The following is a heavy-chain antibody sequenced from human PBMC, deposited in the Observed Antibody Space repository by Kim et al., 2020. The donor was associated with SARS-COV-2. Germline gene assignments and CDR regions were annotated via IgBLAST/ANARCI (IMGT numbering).Heavy chain of an antibody. J-gene: IGHJ4*02. V-gene: IGHV1-18*01. CDR1: GYTFTSYG. CDR2: ISAYNGNT. Sequence: ASVKVSCKASGYTFTSYGISWVRQAPGQGLEWMGWISAYNGNTNYAQKLQGRVTMTTDTSTSTAYMELRSLRSDDTAVYYCARDKFQFGAHYYDSSGLGHWGQGTLVTVSS. D-gene: IGHD3-22*01. CDR3: ARDKFQFGAHYYDSSGLGH.